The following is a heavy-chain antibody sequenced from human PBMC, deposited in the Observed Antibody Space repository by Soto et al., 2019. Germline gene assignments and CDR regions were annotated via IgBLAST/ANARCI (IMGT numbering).Heavy chain of an antibody. J-gene: IGHJ3*02. CDR1: GASLSDYD. D-gene: IGHD1-26*01. Sequence: VQLQQWGTGLLKPSETLSLTCAVYGASLSDYDWSWVRQPPGKGLEWIGEINQSGSTNYDPSLKSRVTIFKDTSKNQVSLRLSSVTAADTAKYFCARDPNGNAFDIWGRGTMVTVSS. V-gene: IGHV4-34*02. CDR3: ARDPNGNAFDI. CDR2: INQSGST.